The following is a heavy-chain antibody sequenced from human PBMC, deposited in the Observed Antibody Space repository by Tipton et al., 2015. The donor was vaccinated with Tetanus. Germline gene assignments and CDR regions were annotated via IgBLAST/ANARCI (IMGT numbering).Heavy chain of an antibody. D-gene: IGHD1-1*01. CDR2: ISGTGTTV. Sequence: SLRLSCAASGFTFSSYNMNWVRQAPGKGLEWVSHISGTGTTVDYADSVKGRFTISRDNAKNSLYLQMNSLRDEDTAIYYCATVGAGLRRREGPLDSWGQGTMVTVSS. J-gene: IGHJ3*02. CDR3: ATVGAGLRRREGPLDS. CDR1: GFTFSSYN. V-gene: IGHV3-48*02.